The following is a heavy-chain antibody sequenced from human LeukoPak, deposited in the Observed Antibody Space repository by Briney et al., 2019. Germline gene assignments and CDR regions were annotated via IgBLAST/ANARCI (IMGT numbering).Heavy chain of an antibody. Sequence: GGSLRLSCAASGFTASSNYMSWVRQAPGKGLEWVSVIYSGGTTYYADSVKGRFTISRENSKNMLYLQMNSLRAEDTAVYYCARVQGSGWYVDYWGQGTLVTVSS. CDR2: IYSGGTT. CDR1: GFTASSNY. CDR3: ARVQGSGWYVDY. J-gene: IGHJ4*02. V-gene: IGHV3-66*01. D-gene: IGHD6-19*01.